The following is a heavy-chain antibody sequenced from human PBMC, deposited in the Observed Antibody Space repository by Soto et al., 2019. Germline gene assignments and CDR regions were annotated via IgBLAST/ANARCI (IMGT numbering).Heavy chain of an antibody. Sequence: LVEVSFRASCYIFTSSGIRWVLEAPGHGRERMGCISAYKGNTNYAQKVHGSDTMTADTSTSTAYMELRSLRSDDTAVYYCARGIKRGYGGADCWGEGTLVNVSS. CDR3: ARGIKRGYGGADC. J-gene: IGHJ4*02. CDR2: ISAYKGNT. D-gene: IGHD5-12*01. V-gene: IGHV1-18*01. CDR1: CYIFTSSG.